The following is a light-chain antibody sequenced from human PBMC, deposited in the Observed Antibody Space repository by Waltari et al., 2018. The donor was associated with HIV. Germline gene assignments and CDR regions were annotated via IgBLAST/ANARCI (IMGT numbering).Light chain of an antibody. CDR2: RID. V-gene: IGLV1-44*01. Sequence: QSVLTQPPSASGTPGQWVTIPCSGYRSTIGTRPVTWYQQLAGSAPTLLIYRIDLRPSGVPDRFSGSKSATSASLAISGLQSEDEATYYCASWDDSLNGVIFGGGTELTVL. J-gene: IGLJ2*01. CDR1: RSTIGTRP. CDR3: ASWDDSLNGVI.